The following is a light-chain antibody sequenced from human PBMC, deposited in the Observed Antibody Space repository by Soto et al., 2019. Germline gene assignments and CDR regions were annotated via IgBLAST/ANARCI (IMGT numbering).Light chain of an antibody. J-gene: IGLJ2*01. V-gene: IGLV2-14*01. CDR3: SSYRSGSTLVI. CDR2: DVS. Sequence: SALTQPASVSGSHGQSITISCTGSSRDIGDYNYVSWYQQHPDKAPKLMIYDVSNRPSGVSNRFSGSKSGNTASLTISGLQAEDEARYFCSSYRSGSTLVIFGGGTKVTVL. CDR1: SRDIGDYNY.